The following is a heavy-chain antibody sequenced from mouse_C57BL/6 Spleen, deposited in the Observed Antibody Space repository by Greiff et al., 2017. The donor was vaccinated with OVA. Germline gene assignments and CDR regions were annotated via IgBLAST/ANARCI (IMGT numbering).Heavy chain of an antibody. CDR3: ARSEWVYYALDY. CDR1: GYAFSSSW. D-gene: IGHD1-3*01. V-gene: IGHV1-82*01. CDR2: IYPGDGDT. J-gene: IGHJ4*01. Sequence: QVQLQQSGPELVKPGASVKISCKASGYAFSSSWMNWVKQRPGKGLEWIGRIYPGDGDTNYNGKFKGKATLTADKSSSTAYMQLSSLTSEDSAVYFCARSEWVYYALDYWGQGTSVTVSA.